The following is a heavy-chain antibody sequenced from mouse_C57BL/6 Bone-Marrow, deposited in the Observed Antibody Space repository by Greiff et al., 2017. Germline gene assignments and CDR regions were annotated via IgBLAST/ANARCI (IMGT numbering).Heavy chain of an antibody. Sequence: EVKLVESGGGLVKPGGSLKLSCAASGFTFSDYGMHWVRQAPEKGLEWVAYISSGSSTIYYADTVKGRVTISRDNAKNTLFLQMTSLRSEDTAMYYGARGSNFDDMDYWGQGTSVTVSA. CDR2: ISSGSSTI. D-gene: IGHD4-1*01. CDR1: GFTFSDYG. J-gene: IGHJ4*01. CDR3: ARGSNFDDMDY. V-gene: IGHV5-17*01.